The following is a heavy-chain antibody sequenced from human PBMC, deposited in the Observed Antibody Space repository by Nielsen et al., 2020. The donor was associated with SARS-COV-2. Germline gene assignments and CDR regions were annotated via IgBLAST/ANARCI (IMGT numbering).Heavy chain of an antibody. V-gene: IGHV4-59*01. D-gene: IGHD2-15*01. CDR3: ASGGSDFAQDQFDH. J-gene: IGHJ4*02. CDR1: GLSIGTNY. Sequence: SETLSLTCTVSGLSIGTNYWSWIRQPPGKGLEWIGYISYSVRPTYNPSLKSRVTISVDTSKNQVSLKLSSVTAADTAMYYCASGGSDFAQDQFDHWGQGTQVTLSS. CDR2: ISYSVRP.